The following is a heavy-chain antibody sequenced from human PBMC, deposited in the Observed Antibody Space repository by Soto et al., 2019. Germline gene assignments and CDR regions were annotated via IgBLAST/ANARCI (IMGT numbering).Heavy chain of an antibody. CDR3: AREETTVVTRGVLDY. CDR1: GGTFSSYT. Sequence: SVKVSCKASGGTFSSYTISWVRQAPGQGLEWMGRIIPILGIANYAQKFQGRVTITADKSTSTAYMELSSLRSEDTAVYYCAREETTVVTRGVLDYWGQGTLVTVSS. J-gene: IGHJ4*02. D-gene: IGHD4-17*01. CDR2: IIPILGIA. V-gene: IGHV1-69*04.